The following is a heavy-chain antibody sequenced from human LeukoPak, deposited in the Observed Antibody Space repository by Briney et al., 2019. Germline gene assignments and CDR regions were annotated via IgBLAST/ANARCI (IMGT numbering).Heavy chain of an antibody. CDR1: GFTFSSYA. CDR2: ISNSGGST. V-gene: IGHV3-23*01. J-gene: IGHJ4*02. Sequence: GGSLRLSCAASGFTFSSYAMSWVRQAPGKGLEWVSGISNSGGSTHYADSVKGRFTISRDNSKDTLYLQMNSLRAEDTAVYYCAEYYFYDSSGYQQYYFDYWGQGTLVTVSS. D-gene: IGHD3-22*01. CDR3: AEYYFYDSSGYQQYYFDY.